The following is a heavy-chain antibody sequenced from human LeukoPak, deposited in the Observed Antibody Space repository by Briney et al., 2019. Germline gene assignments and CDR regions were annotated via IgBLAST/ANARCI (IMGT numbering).Heavy chain of an antibody. CDR1: GFTFSNAW. Sequence: PGGSLRLSCAASGFTFSNAWMSWVRQAPGKGLEWVSAISGSGGSTYYADSVKGRFTIYRDNSKNTLYLQMNSLRAEDTAVYYCAKRGTVTTFGHCDYWGQGTLVTVSS. J-gene: IGHJ4*02. D-gene: IGHD4-17*01. CDR2: ISGSGGST. V-gene: IGHV3-23*01. CDR3: AKRGTVTTFGHCDY.